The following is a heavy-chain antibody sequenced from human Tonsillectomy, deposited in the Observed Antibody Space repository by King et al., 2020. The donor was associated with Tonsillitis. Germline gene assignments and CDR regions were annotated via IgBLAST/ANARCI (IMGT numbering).Heavy chain of an antibody. Sequence: VQLVESGGGLVQPGGSLRLSCPASGSTFSSYSMNWVRQAPGKGREWVSSIISSSSTFYYADFVKGRFTISRDNAKNSLYLQMNSLRAEDTAVYYCASPGARDTAMVGYWGQGTLVTVSS. J-gene: IGHJ4*02. V-gene: IGHV3-48*01. CDR3: ASPGARDTAMVGY. CDR2: IISSSSTF. D-gene: IGHD5-18*01. CDR1: GSTFSSYS.